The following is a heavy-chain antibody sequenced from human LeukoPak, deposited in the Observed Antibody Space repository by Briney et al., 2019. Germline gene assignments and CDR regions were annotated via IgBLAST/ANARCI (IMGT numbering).Heavy chain of an antibody. J-gene: IGHJ3*02. CDR1: GGSISSYY. D-gene: IGHD3/OR15-3a*01. CDR2: IYTSGST. CDR3: ARVGLMAFDI. Sequence: SETLSLTCTVSGGSISSYYWSWIRQPAGKGLEWIGRIYTSGSTNYNPSLKSRVAMSVDTSKNQFFPKLNSVTAADTAVYYCARVGLMAFDIWGQGTMVTVSS. V-gene: IGHV4-4*07.